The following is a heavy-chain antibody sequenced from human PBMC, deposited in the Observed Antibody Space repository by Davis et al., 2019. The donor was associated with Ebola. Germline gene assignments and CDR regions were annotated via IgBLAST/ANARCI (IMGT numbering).Heavy chain of an antibody. D-gene: IGHD2-2*02. V-gene: IGHV1-2*02. CDR3: AREDIVVVPAALPGGVDAFDI. J-gene: IGHJ3*02. CDR2: INPNSGGT. Sequence: ASVKVSCKASGYTFTGYYMHWVRQAPGQGLEWMGWINPNSGGTNYAQNFLGRVTMTRDTSISTAYMELSRLRSDDTAVYYCAREDIVVVPAALPGGVDAFDIWGQGTLVTVSS. CDR1: GYTFTGYY.